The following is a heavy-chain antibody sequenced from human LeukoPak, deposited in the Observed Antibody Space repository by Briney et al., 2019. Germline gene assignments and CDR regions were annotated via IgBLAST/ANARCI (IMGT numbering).Heavy chain of an antibody. CDR3: ARDVGVPGYYFGMDV. CDR2: IYSGGST. J-gene: IGHJ6*02. D-gene: IGHD2-2*01. V-gene: IGHV3-66*01. Sequence: GGSLRLSCAASGFTVSSNHMSWVRQAPGKGLEWVSVIYSGGSTYYADSVKGRFTISRDNSKNTLYLQMNSLRAEDTAVYYCARDVGVPGYYFGMDVWGQGTTVTVSS. CDR1: GFTVSSNH.